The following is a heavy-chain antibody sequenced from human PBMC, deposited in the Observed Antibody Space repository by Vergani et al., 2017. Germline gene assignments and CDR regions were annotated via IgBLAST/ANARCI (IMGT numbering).Heavy chain of an antibody. CDR3: ASKRGACRAAYCHSYDF. V-gene: IGHV4-39*01. Sequence: QVQLQESGPGLMKPSETLSLTCTVSGDSVISTDYHWGWIRQPPGNGLEWIGSMDYSGSTSYNPSLESRISISFETPKNQFSLRLTSVTAADTAVYYCASKRGACRAAYCHSYDFWGPGTLVGVSS. CDR1: GDSVISTDYH. CDR2: MDYSGST. D-gene: IGHD2-15*01. J-gene: IGHJ4*02.